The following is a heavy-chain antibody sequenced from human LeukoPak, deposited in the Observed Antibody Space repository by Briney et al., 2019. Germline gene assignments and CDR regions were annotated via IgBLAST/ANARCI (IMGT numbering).Heavy chain of an antibody. CDR1: GDSISSGGYY. V-gene: IGHV4-31*03. CDR2: IYYSGST. CDR3: AGSGWYSKFDY. Sequence: SQTLSLTCTVSGDSISSGGYYWSWIRQHPGKGLEWIGYIYYSGSTYYNPSLKSRLTISVDTSKSQCSLKLSSVSAADTAVYYCAGSGWYSKFDYWGQGTLVTVAS. D-gene: IGHD6-19*01. J-gene: IGHJ4*02.